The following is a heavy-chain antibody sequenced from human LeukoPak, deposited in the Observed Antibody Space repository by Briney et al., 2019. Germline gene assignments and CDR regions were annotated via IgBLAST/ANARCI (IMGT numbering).Heavy chain of an antibody. D-gene: IGHD5-18*01. J-gene: IGHJ4*02. CDR2: IVGSGGST. Sequence: GGSLRLSCAASGFSFSSYGMNWVRQAPGKGLEWVSTIVGSGGSTYYADSVKGRFTISRDNSKNTLYVQMNSLRAEDTALYYCAKDLRGYSYGADDYWGQGTLVIVSS. V-gene: IGHV3-23*01. CDR1: GFSFSSYG. CDR3: AKDLRGYSYGADDY.